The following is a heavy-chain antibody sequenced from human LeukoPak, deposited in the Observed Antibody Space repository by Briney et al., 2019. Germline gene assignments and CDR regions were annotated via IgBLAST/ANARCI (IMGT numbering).Heavy chain of an antibody. D-gene: IGHD5-12*01. CDR1: XFTXXXXY. CDR2: IYSGGST. V-gene: IGHV3-53*01. Sequence: AAXXFTXXXXYMSXXRXAPXXXXXXXSXIYSGGSTYYADSVKGRFTISRDNSKNTLYLQMNSLRAEDTAVYYCARAGYSGYDGDIPLFDYWGQGTLVTVSS. J-gene: IGHJ4*02. CDR3: ARAGYSGYDGDIPLFDY.